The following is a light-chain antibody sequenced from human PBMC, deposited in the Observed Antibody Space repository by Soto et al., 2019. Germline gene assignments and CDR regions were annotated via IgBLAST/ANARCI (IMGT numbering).Light chain of an antibody. CDR3: CSSAPESTYV. V-gene: IGLV2-23*01. CDR2: KGT. J-gene: IGLJ1*01. CDR1: SSDVGAYNS. Sequence: SALAQPASVSGSPGQSVTISCTGTSSDVGAYNSVSWYQQHPDKAPQLMIYKGTQRPSGVSNRFSGSTSGNAASLTISGLKAGDEADYFCCSSAPESTYVFGTGTKVTVL.